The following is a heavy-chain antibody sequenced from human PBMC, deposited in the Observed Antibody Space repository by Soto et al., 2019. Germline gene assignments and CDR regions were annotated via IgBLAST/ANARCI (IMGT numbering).Heavy chain of an antibody. V-gene: IGHV3-53*01. Sequence: VPLVESGGGLIQPGGSLRLSCAASGFTVSNNHMTWVRQAAGKGLELVSFVHGGGSTSYADSVKGRFTISRDNSKNTLYLQMYSLSAEDTAIYYCAVLLTTAATMDSWGRGTLVPVSS. J-gene: IGHJ4*02. CDR1: GFTVSNNH. CDR2: VHGGGST. CDR3: AVLLTTAATMDS. D-gene: IGHD3-9*01.